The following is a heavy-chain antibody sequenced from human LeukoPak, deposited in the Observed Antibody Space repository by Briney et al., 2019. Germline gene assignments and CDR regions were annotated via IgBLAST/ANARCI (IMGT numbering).Heavy chain of an antibody. J-gene: IGHJ4*02. CDR2: VSDTGRT. Sequence: PSETLSLTCTVSSGFSTHNYWNWIRQPPGKALEWIGCVSDTGRTTYNPSLKSRLTISVDTSKRQFSLTLTSLTAADTAVYYCTKGYYGPFDVWGQGILVTVSS. V-gene: IGHV4-59*01. CDR3: TKGYYGPFDV. D-gene: IGHD3-16*01. CDR1: SGFSTHNY.